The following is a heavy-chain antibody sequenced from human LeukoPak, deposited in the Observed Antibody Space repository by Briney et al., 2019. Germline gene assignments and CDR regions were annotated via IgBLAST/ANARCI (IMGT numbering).Heavy chain of an antibody. D-gene: IGHD3-3*02. CDR3: ARGYHLDL. CDR2: ITSGSSTT. J-gene: IGHJ2*01. Sequence: PGGSLRLSCAASGFTFSIYAMSWVRQAPGKGLEWVSGITSGSSTTYYTDSVKGRFTISRDNSQDTLHLQMNSLRAEDTAVYYCARGYHLDLWGRGSLVTVSS. V-gene: IGHV3-23*01. CDR1: GFTFSIYA.